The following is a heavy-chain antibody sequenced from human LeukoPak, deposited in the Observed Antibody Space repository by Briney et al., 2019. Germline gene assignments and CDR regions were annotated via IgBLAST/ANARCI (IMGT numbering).Heavy chain of an antibody. D-gene: IGHD6-19*01. CDR2: IYYSGST. Sequence: SETLFLTCTVSSGSMSSYYWSRIRQPPGKGLEWIGYIYYSGSTNYNPSLKSRVTISVDTSKNQFSLKLSSVTAADTAVYYCARVGGIAVAGTDYFDYWGQGTLVTVSS. V-gene: IGHV4-59*01. CDR3: ARVGGIAVAGTDYFDY. CDR1: SGSMSSYY. J-gene: IGHJ4*02.